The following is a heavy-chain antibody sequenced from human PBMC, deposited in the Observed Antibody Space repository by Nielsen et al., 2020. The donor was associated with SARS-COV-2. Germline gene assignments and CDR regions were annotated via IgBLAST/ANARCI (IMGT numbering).Heavy chain of an antibody. D-gene: IGHD6-6*01. CDR2: ISYDGNE. Sequence: GESLKISCAASGFTFSSYGMHWVRQAPGKGLEWMTIISYDGNEHYADSVKGRFTISRDNSKSTVFLQMNSLKLEDTAVYYCARETIDHTSSFVDYWGQGTLVTVSS. J-gene: IGHJ4*02. CDR1: GFTFSSYG. V-gene: IGHV3-30*19. CDR3: ARETIDHTSSFVDY.